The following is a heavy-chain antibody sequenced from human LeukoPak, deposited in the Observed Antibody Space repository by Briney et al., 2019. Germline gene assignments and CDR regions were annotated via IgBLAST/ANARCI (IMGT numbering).Heavy chain of an antibody. CDR3: ARDQDEYYYDSSGYSL. CDR1: GGSVSSGSYY. J-gene: IGHJ4*02. V-gene: IGHV4-61*01. D-gene: IGHD3-22*01. Sequence: SETLSLTCTVSGGSVSSGSYYWSWVRQPPGKGLEWIGYIYYSGSTNYNPSLKSRVTISVDTSKNQFSLKLSSVTAADTAVYYCARDQDEYYYDSSGYSLWGQGTLVTISS. CDR2: IYYSGST.